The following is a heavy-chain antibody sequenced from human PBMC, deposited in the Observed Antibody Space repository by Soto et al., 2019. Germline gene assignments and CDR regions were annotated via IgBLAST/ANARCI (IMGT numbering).Heavy chain of an antibody. CDR3: ARKRGIAATGTAWFDS. V-gene: IGHV3-11*01. J-gene: IGHJ5*01. CDR2: ISSSGSTI. Sequence: GGSLRLSCAASGFTFSDYYMSWIRQAPGKGLEWVSYISSSGSTIYYADSVKGRFTIPRDNAKNSLYLQMNSLRAEDTAVYYCARKRGIAATGTAWFDSWGQGTPVIVSS. D-gene: IGHD6-13*01. CDR1: GFTFSDYY.